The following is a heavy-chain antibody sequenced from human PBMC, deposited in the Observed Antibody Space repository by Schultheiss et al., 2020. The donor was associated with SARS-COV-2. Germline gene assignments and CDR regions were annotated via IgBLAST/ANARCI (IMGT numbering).Heavy chain of an antibody. CDR2: ISWNSGSI. CDR3: AKDKGDY. V-gene: IGHV3-9*01. J-gene: IGHJ4*02. CDR1: GLTFDDYA. Sequence: GGSLRLSCAASGLTFDDYAMHWVRQAPGKGLGWVSGISWNSGSIGYADSVKGRFTISRDNAKNSLYLQMNSLRAEDTALYYCAKDKGDYWGQGTLVTVSS.